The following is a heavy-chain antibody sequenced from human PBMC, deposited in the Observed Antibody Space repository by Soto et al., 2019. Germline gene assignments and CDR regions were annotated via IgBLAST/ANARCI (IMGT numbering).Heavy chain of an antibody. CDR3: ARDGRAGTTLPLGGLDQ. D-gene: IGHD3-10*01. CDR1: GFTFRSYA. CDR2: ISYDGSTK. J-gene: IGHJ4*02. V-gene: IGHV3-30-3*01. Sequence: QVQLMESGGGVVQPGGSLRLSCAASGFTFRSYAIHWVRQAPGKGLEWVAIISYDGSTKFYTDSVKGRFTISRDNSNNTQYLQMNRLRSEDTASYYCARDGRAGTTLPLGGLDQWSQGTLVTVSS.